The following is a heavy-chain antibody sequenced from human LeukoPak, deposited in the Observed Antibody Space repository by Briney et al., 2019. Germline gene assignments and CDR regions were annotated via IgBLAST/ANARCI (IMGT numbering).Heavy chain of an antibody. V-gene: IGHV4-4*07. Sequence: KSSETLSLTCTVSGGSISSYYWSWIRQPAGKGLEWIGRIYTSGSTNYNPSLKGRVTMSVDTSKNQFSLKLSSVTAADTAVYYCAQLGWFGEPSTDDYWGQGTLVTVSS. CDR2: IYTSGST. D-gene: IGHD3-10*01. CDR3: AQLGWFGEPSTDDY. J-gene: IGHJ4*02. CDR1: GGSISSYY.